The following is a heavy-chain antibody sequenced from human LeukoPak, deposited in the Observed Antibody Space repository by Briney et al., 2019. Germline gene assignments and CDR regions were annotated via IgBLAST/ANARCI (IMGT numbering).Heavy chain of an antibody. CDR1: GFTFSSYS. CDR3: ARDGYNYRTVPYYFDY. Sequence: PGASLRLSCAASGFTFSSYSMNWVRQAPGKGLEWVSSISSSSSYKYYADSVKGRFTISRDNAKNSLYLQMNSLRAEDTAVYYCARDGYNYRTVPYYFDYWGQGTLVTVSS. V-gene: IGHV3-21*01. CDR2: ISSSSSYK. D-gene: IGHD5-24*01. J-gene: IGHJ4*02.